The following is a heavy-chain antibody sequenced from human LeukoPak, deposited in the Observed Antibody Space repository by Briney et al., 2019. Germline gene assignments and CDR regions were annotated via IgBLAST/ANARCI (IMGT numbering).Heavy chain of an antibody. CDR3: ARDYSGWGRDFDY. V-gene: IGHV3-21*01. D-gene: IGHD6-19*01. J-gene: IGHJ4*02. CDR1: GFTFSSYS. Sequence: GGSLRLSCAASGFTFSSYSMNWVRQAPGKGLEWVSSIISSSSYIYYADSVKGRFTISRDNAKNSLYLQMNSLRAEDTAVYYCARDYSGWGRDFDYWGQGTLVTVSS. CDR2: IISSSSYI.